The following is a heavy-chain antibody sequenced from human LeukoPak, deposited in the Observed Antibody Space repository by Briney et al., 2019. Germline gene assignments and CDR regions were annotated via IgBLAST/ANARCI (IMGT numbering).Heavy chain of an antibody. Sequence: PGGSLRLSCAASGFTFSDSYMSWIRQAAGKGLEWVSYISSTSSHTNYADSVKGRFTISRDNAKKSLYLQMNSLRAEDTAVHYCARGSARWFDPWGQGTLVTVSS. V-gene: IGHV3-11*05. CDR1: GFTFSDSY. J-gene: IGHJ5*02. CDR3: ARGSARWFDP. CDR2: ISSTSSHT.